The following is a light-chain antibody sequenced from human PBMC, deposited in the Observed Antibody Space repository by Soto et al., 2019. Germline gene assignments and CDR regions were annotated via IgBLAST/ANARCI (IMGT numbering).Light chain of an antibody. CDR3: QQGSSWPPRVI. CDR2: AAF. J-gene: IGKJ5*01. CDR1: EDINSR. Sequence: DIQMSRSQSPVSASLGERVAIGGRRSEDINSRLAWYQQKPGNAPKLLIYAAFILQSGVPSRFSGYGYRTDFSLSIRRLQPYGCAVYSCQQGSSWPPRVIFRLGTRLETK. V-gene: IGKV1-12*01.